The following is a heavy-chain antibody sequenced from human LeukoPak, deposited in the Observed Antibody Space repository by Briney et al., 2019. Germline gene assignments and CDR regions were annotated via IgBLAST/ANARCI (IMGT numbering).Heavy chain of an antibody. Sequence: GGSLRLSCAASGFTFSSYAMSWVRQAPGKGLERVSAISGSGGSTYCADSVKGRFTISRDNSKNTLYLQMNSLRAEDTAVYYCAKTGMRFWNPALDAFDIWGQGTMVTVSS. CDR2: ISGSGGST. D-gene: IGHD1-1*01. V-gene: IGHV3-23*01. J-gene: IGHJ3*02. CDR3: AKTGMRFWNPALDAFDI. CDR1: GFTFSSYA.